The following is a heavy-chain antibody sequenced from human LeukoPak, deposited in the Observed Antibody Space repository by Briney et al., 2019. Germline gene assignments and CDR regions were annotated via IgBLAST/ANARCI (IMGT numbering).Heavy chain of an antibody. V-gene: IGHV4-34*01. J-gene: IGHJ4*02. CDR1: GGSFSGYY. CDR2: INHSGST. CDR3: ASSSAMVKWGFDY. D-gene: IGHD5-18*01. Sequence: PSETLPLTCAVYGGSFSGYYWSWIRQPPGKGLEWIGEINHSGSTNYNPSLKSRVTISVDTSKNQFSLKLSSVTAADTAVYYCASSSAMVKWGFDYWGQGTLVTVSS.